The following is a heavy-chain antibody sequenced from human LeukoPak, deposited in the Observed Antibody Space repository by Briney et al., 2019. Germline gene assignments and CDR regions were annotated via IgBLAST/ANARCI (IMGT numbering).Heavy chain of an antibody. J-gene: IGHJ3*02. V-gene: IGHV4-61*01. CDR1: GGSVNSGSYY. CDR3: ARDRPIGIAASGTYDI. Sequence: PSETLSLTCTGSGGSVNSGSYYWSWIRQPPGKGLEWIRYIYYSGSTNYNPSLKSRVTISVDTSKNQFFLKLTSVTAADTAVYYCARDRPIGIAASGTYDIWGQGTMVTVSS. CDR2: IYYSGST. D-gene: IGHD6-13*01.